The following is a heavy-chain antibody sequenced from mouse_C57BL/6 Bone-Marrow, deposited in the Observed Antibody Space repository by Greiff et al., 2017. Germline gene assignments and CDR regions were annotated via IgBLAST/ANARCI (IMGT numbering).Heavy chain of an antibody. CDR1: GYTFTSYW. D-gene: IGHD1-1*01. J-gene: IGHJ3*01. CDR3: ARDGHYYGSSYPFDY. CDR2: IDPSDSYT. Sequence: QVQLQQPGPELVRPGTSVKLSCKASGYTFTSYWMHWVKQRPGQGLEWIGVIDPSDSYTNYNQKFKGKATLTVDTSSSTAYMQLSSLPSEDSAVYYCARDGHYYGSSYPFDYWGQGTLVTVSA. V-gene: IGHV1-59*01.